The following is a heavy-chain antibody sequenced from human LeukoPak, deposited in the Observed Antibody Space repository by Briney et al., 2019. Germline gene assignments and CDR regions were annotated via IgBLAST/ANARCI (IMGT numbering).Heavy chain of an antibody. Sequence: PGGSLRLSCAASGFTFSSYEMNWVRQAPGKGLEWVSYISSTGSTIYYADSVKGRFTISRDNSKNTVYLQMNSLRADDTAVYYCAKDLSWLGLGYWGQGTLVTVSS. J-gene: IGHJ4*02. CDR3: AKDLSWLGLGY. CDR1: GFTFSSYE. CDR2: ISSTGSTI. V-gene: IGHV3-48*03. D-gene: IGHD2-15*01.